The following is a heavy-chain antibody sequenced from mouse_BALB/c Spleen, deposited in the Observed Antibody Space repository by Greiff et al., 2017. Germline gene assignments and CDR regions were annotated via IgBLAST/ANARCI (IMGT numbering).Heavy chain of an antibody. J-gene: IGHJ4*01. CDR1: GFTFTDYY. V-gene: IGHV7-3*02. D-gene: IGHD2-10*02. CDR3: ARDKGYGNAMDY. CDR2: IRNKANGYTT. Sequence: EVQRVESGGGLVQPGGSLRLSCATSGFTFTDYYMSWVRQPPGKALEWLGFIRNKANGYTTEYSASVKGRFTISRDNSQSILYLQMNTLRAEDSATYYCARDKGYGNAMDYWGQGTSVTGSS.